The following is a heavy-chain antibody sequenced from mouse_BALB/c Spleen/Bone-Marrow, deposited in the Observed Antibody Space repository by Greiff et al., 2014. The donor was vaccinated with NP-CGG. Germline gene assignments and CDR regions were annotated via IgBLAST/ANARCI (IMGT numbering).Heavy chain of an antibody. CDR1: GFDIKDTY. CDR3: AVYDYEGFAY. J-gene: IGHJ3*01. CDR2: IDPANGNT. Sequence: DVQLQESGAELVKPGASVKLSCTASGFDIKDTYMHWVKQRPDQGLEWIGRIDPANGNTKYDPKFQGKATITADTSSNTAYLQLSSLTSEDTAIYYCAVYDYEGFAYWGQGTLVTVSA. V-gene: IGHV14-3*02. D-gene: IGHD2-4*01.